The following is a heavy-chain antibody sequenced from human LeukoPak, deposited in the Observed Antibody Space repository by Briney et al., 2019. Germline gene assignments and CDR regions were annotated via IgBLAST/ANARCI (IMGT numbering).Heavy chain of an antibody. D-gene: IGHD6-13*01. CDR3: ASTSYSSTRRYYYYGMDV. Sequence: GGSLRLSRAASGFTFSSYAMSWVRQSPGKGLAWVSPISGSGGSTYYADSVKGRFTISRDNSKNTLYLQMNSLRAEDTAVYYCASTSYSSTRRYYYYGMDVWGQGTTVTVSS. V-gene: IGHV3-23*01. J-gene: IGHJ6*02. CDR2: ISGSGGST. CDR1: GFTFSSYA.